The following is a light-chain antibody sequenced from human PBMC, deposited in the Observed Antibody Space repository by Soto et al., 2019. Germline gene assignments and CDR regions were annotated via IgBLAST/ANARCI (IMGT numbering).Light chain of an antibody. Sequence: DIQMTQSPSSVSASVGDRVTITCLARQDISSWVAWYQQKPGKAPKLLISAASSVQSGVPSRFSGRGSGTDFTLTISSLQPEDVGTYYCQHNYRTPPAFGQGTRLEIK. CDR1: QDISSW. J-gene: IGKJ5*01. CDR2: AAS. CDR3: QHNYRTPPA. V-gene: IGKV1-12*01.